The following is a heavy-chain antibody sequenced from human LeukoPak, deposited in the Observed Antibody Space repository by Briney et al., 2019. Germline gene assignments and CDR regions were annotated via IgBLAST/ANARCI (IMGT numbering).Heavy chain of an antibody. CDR3: TTDRPNISRHAFHI. V-gene: IGHV3-15*01. CDR2: IKSRTDGGTT. J-gene: IGHJ3*02. Sequence: PGGSLRLSCAASGFTFSHAWMSWVRQAPGKGLEWVGRIKSRTDGGTTDDAAPVKGRFTISRDDSKDTLYLQMNSLKTEDTAVYYCTTDRPNISRHAFHIWGQGTMVTVSS. D-gene: IGHD3-3*02. CDR1: GFTFSHAW.